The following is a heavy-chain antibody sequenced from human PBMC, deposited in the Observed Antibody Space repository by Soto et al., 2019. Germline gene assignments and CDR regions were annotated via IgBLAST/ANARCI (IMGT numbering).Heavy chain of an antibody. Sequence: EVQLVESGGGLVQPGGSLRLSCAASGFTFSSYSMNWVRQAPGKGLEWVSYLSSSRSTIYYADSVKGRFTISRDNAKNSLYLQMNSLRAEDTAVYYCARVGYCSSTSCYGYGAYWGQGTLGTVSS. CDR1: GFTFSSYS. CDR3: ARVGYCSSTSCYGYGAY. J-gene: IGHJ4*02. CDR2: LSSSRSTI. D-gene: IGHD2-2*01. V-gene: IGHV3-48*01.